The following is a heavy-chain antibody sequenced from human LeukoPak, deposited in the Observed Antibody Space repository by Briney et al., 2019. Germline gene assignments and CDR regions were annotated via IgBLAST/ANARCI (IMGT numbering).Heavy chain of an antibody. CDR1: GXTFSSYA. V-gene: IGHV3-23*01. CDR3: VKYATGGDY. D-gene: IGHD2-8*01. J-gene: IGHJ4*02. CDR2: IGGSGGAT. Sequence: PGGSLRLSCAASGXTFSSYAVSWVRQAPGKGLEWVSSIGGSGGATYYADSVKGRFTISRDNSKNTLNLHMNSLRAEDTAVYYCVKYATGGDYWGQGNLVTVSS.